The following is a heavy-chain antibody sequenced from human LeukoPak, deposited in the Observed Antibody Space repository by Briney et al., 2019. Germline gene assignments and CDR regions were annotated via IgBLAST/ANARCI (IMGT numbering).Heavy chain of an antibody. V-gene: IGHV1-8*03. Sequence: ASVKVSCKASGYTFTTYDINWVRQATAQGLEWMGWMKPNSGDTGYAQKFQGRVTITRNTSISTAYMELSSLRSEDTAVYYCVRLYGSGTYYLPLGYWGQGTLVTVSS. CDR2: MKPNSGDT. D-gene: IGHD3-10*01. J-gene: IGHJ4*02. CDR1: GYTFTTYD. CDR3: VRLYGSGTYYLPLGY.